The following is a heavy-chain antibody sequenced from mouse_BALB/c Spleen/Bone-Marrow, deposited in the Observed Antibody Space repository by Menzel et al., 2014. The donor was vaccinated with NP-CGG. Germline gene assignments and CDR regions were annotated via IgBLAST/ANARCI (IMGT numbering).Heavy chain of an antibody. J-gene: IGHJ3*01. CDR1: GYAFSSYW. V-gene: IGHV1-80*01. D-gene: IGHD2-4*01. CDR2: IYPGDGDT. CDR3: AREGYDYDWFAT. Sequence: VMLVESGAELVRPGSSVKISCKASGYAFSSYWMNWVKQRPGQGLEWIGQIYPGDGDTNYNGKFKGKATLTADKSSSTAYMQLSSLTSEDSAVYFCAREGYDYDWFATGAKGLWSLSLQ.